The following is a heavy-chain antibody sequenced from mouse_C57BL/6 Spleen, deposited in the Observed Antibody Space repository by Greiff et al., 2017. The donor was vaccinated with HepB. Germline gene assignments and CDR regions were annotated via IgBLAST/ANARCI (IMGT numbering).Heavy chain of an antibody. V-gene: IGHV1-18*01. Sequence: EVQLQESGPELVKPGASVKIPCKASGYTFTDYNMDWVKQSHGKSLEWIGDINPNNGGTIYNQKFKGKATLTVDKSSSTAYMELRSLTSEDTAVYYCARDYSNSFAYWGQGTLVTVSA. J-gene: IGHJ3*01. D-gene: IGHD2-5*01. CDR2: INPNNGGT. CDR3: ARDYSNSFAY. CDR1: GYTFTDYN.